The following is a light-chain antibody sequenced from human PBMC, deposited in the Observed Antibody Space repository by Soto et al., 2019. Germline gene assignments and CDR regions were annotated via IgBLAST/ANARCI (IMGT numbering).Light chain of an antibody. CDR3: QQYNSYPT. CDR2: KAS. Sequence: DIQMTQSPSTLSASVGDRVTITCLASQSISGWLAWYQQKPGKAPKLLIYKASSLESGVPSRFSGSGSGTEFTLTISSLQPDDFATYYCQQYNSYPTFGGGTKVEIK. V-gene: IGKV1-5*03. CDR1: QSISGW. J-gene: IGKJ4*01.